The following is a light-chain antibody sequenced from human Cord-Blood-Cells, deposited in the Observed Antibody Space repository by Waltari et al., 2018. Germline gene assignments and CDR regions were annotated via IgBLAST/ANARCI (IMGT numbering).Light chain of an antibody. CDR1: SSDVGGYHY. CDR3: SSYTSSSTRV. V-gene: IGLV2-14*03. Sequence: QSALTQPASVSGSPGQSITISCTGTSSDVGGYHYVSWYQQHPAKAPKLMIYDVSKRPSGVANRVSGSKAGNTASLTIAGLQAEDEADDYCSSYTSSSTRVFGGGTKLTVL. J-gene: IGLJ3*02. CDR2: DVS.